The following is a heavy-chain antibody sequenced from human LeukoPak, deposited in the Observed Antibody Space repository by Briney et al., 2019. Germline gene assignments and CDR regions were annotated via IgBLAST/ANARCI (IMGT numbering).Heavy chain of an antibody. CDR2: INQRGGT. J-gene: IGHJ5*02. Sequence: PPETLSLTCAVYGGPFSNYWSWIRQPPGKGLEWIGEINQRGGTKYNPSLKSRVTISDDTSKKQFSLKLSFVTAADTAVYYCARDRVTTGGFDPWGQGTLVTVSS. V-gene: IGHV4-34*01. D-gene: IGHD4-11*01. CDR1: GGPFSNY. CDR3: ARDRVTTGGFDP.